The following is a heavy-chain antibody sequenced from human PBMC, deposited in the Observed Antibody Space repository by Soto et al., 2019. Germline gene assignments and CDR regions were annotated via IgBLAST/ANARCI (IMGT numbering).Heavy chain of an antibody. V-gene: IGHV4-59*08. CDR1: GGSISSYY. CDR2: IYYSGST. CDR3: ARLSSDAFDI. J-gene: IGHJ3*02. Sequence: QVQLQESGPGLVKPSETLSLTCTVSGGSISSYYWSWIRQPPGKGLEWVGYIYYSGSTNYNPSLKGRVTISVDTSKNQFSLKLSSVTAADTAVYYCARLSSDAFDIWGQGTMVTVSS.